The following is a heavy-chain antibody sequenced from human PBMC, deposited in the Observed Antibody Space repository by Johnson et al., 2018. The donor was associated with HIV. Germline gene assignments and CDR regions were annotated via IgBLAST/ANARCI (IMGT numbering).Heavy chain of an antibody. CDR1: GFTFSSYW. V-gene: IGHV3-7*04. Sequence: VQLVESGGGVVQPGRSLRLSCAASGFTFSSYWMSWVRQAPGKGLEWVANIKQDGSEKYNVDSVKGRFIISRDNAKNSLYLQMNSLRAEDTAVYYCARAVDILAGPDALDIWGQGTLVTVSS. CDR2: IKQDGSEK. J-gene: IGHJ3*02. D-gene: IGHD3-9*01. CDR3: ARAVDILAGPDALDI.